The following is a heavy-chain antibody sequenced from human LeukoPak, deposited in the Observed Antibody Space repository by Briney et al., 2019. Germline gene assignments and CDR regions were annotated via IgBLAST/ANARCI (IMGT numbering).Heavy chain of an antibody. J-gene: IGHJ6*03. CDR1: GGSFGSQYYY. CDR3: ARLRDFGTLDFYYHMDV. V-gene: IGHV4-39*02. Sequence: SETLSLTCTVSGGSFGSQYYYWAWIRQPPGRGLEWIANIHHSGSAYYNPALKSRVTVSFDTSKDHFSLRLTSLTAADTAEYYCARLRDFGTLDFYYHMDVWGKGATVTVSS. D-gene: IGHD3-10*01. CDR2: IHHSGSA.